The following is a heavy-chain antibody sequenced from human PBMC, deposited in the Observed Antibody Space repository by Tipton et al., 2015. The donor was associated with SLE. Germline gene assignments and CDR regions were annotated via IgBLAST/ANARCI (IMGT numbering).Heavy chain of an antibody. CDR3: ARERARGSSWSLDY. J-gene: IGHJ4*02. D-gene: IGHD6-13*01. V-gene: IGHV4-39*07. CDR1: GGSISSSSYY. Sequence: TLSLTCTVSGGSISSSSYYWGWIRQPPGKGLEWIGSIYYSGSTYYNPSLKSRVTISVDTSKNQFSLKLSSVTAADTAVYYCARERARGSSWSLDYWGQGTLVAASS. CDR2: IYYSGST.